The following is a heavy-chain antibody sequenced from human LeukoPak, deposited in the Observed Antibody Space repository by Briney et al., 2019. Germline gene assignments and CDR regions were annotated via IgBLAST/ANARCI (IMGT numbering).Heavy chain of an antibody. Sequence: GGSLRLSCAPSGFTFNDYEMNWGRQALEGGVGWVSYISSSGSTIYYAGSVKGRVTISRDNAKNSLFLQMSSLRAEETALYYCASVFELWGRGTLVTVSS. V-gene: IGHV3-48*03. J-gene: IGHJ2*01. CDR1: GFTFNDYE. CDR3: ASVFEL. CDR2: ISSSGSTI.